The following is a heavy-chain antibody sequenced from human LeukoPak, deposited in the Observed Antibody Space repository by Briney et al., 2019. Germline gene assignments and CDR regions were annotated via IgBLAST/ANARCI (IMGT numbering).Heavy chain of an antibody. CDR2: IKYDGSGK. CDR3: ARDLFSGSYQEDF. J-gene: IGHJ4*02. Sequence: GESLRLSCAASGCTLSSYWMCWVRQAPGKGLEWVANIKYDGSGKYYADSVKGRFTISRDDAKNSLYLEMNRLRVEDTAVYYCARDLFSGSYQEDFWGQGTLVTVSS. V-gene: IGHV3-7*01. CDR1: GCTLSSYW. D-gene: IGHD1-26*01.